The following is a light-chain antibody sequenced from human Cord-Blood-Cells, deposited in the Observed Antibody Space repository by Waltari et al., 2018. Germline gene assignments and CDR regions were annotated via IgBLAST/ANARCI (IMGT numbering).Light chain of an antibody. CDR1: QSVSSY. CDR3: QQRSNWPPT. CDR2: DAS. J-gene: IGKJ5*01. V-gene: IGKV3-11*01. Sequence: EIVLTQSPATLSLSPGESATLSCRASQSVSSYLAWYQQKPGQAPRLLIYDASNRATSIPARFSGSGSGTDFTLTISSLEPEDFAVYYCQQRSNWPPTFGQGTRLEIK.